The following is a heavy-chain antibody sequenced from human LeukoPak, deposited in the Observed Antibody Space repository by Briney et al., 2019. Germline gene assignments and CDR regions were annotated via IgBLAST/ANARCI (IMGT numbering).Heavy chain of an antibody. V-gene: IGHV3-23*01. CDR2: ISGSGGST. J-gene: IGHJ4*02. CDR1: GFTFSSYA. D-gene: IGHD6-13*01. Sequence: GGSLRLSCAASGFTFSSYAMSWVRQAPGKALEWVSAISGSGGSTYYADSVKGRFTISRDNSKNTLYLQMNSLRAEDTAVYYCAKTGEELVDRKCDYWGQGTLVTVSS. CDR3: AKTGEELVDRKCDY.